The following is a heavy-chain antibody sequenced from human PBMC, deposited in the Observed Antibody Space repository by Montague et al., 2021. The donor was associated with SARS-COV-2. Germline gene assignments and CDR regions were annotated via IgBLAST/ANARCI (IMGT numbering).Heavy chain of an antibody. CDR3: ARLGDGVVPSPILGVGPYYSYYYMDV. J-gene: IGHJ6*03. D-gene: IGHD3-10*01. CDR2: IHHGGST. Sequence: SETLSLTCSVHGGSFSTYSWNWIRQPPGNGLEWIGEIHHGGSTNYNRSLKSRVTISADTSKNQFSLKLTSVSAADTAVYYCARLGDGVVPSPILGVGPYYSYYYMDVWGQGTTVTVSS. V-gene: IGHV4-34*01. CDR1: GGSFSTYS.